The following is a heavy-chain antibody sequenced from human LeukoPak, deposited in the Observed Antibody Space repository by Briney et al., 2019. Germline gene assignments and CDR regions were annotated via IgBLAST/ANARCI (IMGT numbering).Heavy chain of an antibody. CDR1: GFTFSSYS. CDR2: ISSSSSSI. J-gene: IGHJ4*02. V-gene: IGHV3-21*01. CDR3: ARANPPGISFFDY. D-gene: IGHD2-15*01. Sequence: PGGSLRLSCAASGFTFSSYSMNWVRQAPGKGLEWVSSISSSSSSIYYADSVKGRSTISRDNAKNSLYLQMSSLRAEDTAVYYCARANPPGISFFDYWGQGTLVTVSS.